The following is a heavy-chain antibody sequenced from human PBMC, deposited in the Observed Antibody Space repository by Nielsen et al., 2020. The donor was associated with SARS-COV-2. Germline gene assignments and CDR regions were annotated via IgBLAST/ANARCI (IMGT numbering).Heavy chain of an antibody. CDR2: IIPILGIA. CDR3: ARDHNGDYVFY. J-gene: IGHJ4*02. V-gene: IGHV1-69*04. Sequence: SVKVSCKASGGTFSSYAISWVRQAPGQGLEWMGRIIPILGIANYAQKFQGRVTITADKSTSTAYMELSSLRSEDTAVYYCARDHNGDYVFYWGQGTLVTVSS. D-gene: IGHD4-17*01. CDR1: GGTFSSYA.